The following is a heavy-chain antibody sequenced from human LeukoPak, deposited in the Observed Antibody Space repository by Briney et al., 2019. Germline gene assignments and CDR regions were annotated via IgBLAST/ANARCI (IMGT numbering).Heavy chain of an antibody. V-gene: IGHV4-39*01. CDR1: GGSISSSSYY. D-gene: IGHD3-10*01. Sequence: KASETLSLTCTVSGGSISSSSYYWGWIRQPPGKGLEWIGSIYYSGSTYYNPSLKSRVTISVDTSKNQFSLKLSSVTAADTAVYYCANLPYYYGSQGDYYGMDVWGQGTTVTVSS. CDR2: IYYSGST. CDR3: ANLPYYYGSQGDYYGMDV. J-gene: IGHJ6*02.